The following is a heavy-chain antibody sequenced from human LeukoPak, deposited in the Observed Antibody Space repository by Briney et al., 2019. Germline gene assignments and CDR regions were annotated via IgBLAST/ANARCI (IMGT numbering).Heavy chain of an antibody. CDR3: ARVAMSARPQWIDL. D-gene: IGHD6-6*01. CDR2: IRYDGTEK. V-gene: IGHV3-30*02. Sequence: PGGSLRLSCAASGFTFSSYGIHWVRQAPGKRLEWVAFIRYDGTEKYYGDSVKGRFTISRYNSKNTLYLQMNSLRAEDTAVYYCARVAMSARPQWIDLWGQGILVTVAS. CDR1: GFTFSSYG. J-gene: IGHJ5*02.